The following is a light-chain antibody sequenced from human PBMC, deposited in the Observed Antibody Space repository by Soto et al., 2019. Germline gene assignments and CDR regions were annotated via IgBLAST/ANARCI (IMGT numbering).Light chain of an antibody. V-gene: IGKV4-1*01. J-gene: IGKJ4*02. CDR1: QSVLYSSNNKNY. Sequence: DIVMTQSPDSLAVSLGERATINCKSSQSVLYSSNNKNYVAWYQQRPGQPPKLLIYWTSIRESGVPDRFSGSGSGTDFTHTISSLQAEDVAVYFCQQYYSPPLTFGGGTKVEVK. CDR3: QQYYSPPLT. CDR2: WTS.